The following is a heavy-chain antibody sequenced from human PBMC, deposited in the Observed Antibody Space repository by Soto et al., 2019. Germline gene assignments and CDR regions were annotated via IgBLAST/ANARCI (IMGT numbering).Heavy chain of an antibody. Sequence: GGSLRLSCAASGFTFSSYAMHWVRQAPGKGLEWVAVISYDGSNKYYADSVKGRFTISRDNSKNTLYLQMNSLRAEDTAVYYCASAGAGTLSDDWGQGTLVTVSS. V-gene: IGHV3-30-3*01. CDR3: ASAGAGTLSDD. J-gene: IGHJ4*02. D-gene: IGHD6-13*01. CDR1: GFTFSSYA. CDR2: ISYDGSNK.